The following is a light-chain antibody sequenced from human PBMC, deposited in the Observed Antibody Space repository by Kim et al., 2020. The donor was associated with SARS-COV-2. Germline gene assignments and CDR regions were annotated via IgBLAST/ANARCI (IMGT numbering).Light chain of an antibody. J-gene: IGKJ4*01. CDR3: QQYNNWPPIT. V-gene: IGKV3-15*01. CDR1: QSVSTY. CDR2: HAS. Sequence: EIVMTQSPAILSVSPGERATLSCRASQSVSTYLAWYQQKPGQAPRLLIYHASTRATGIPARFSGSGSGTEFSLTITSLQSEDFAVYHCQQYNNWPPITFGGGTKVEI.